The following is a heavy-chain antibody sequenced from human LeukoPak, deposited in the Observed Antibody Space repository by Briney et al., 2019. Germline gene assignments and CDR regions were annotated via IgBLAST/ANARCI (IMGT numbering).Heavy chain of an antibody. CDR1: GGSISSSSYY. Sequence: PSETLSLTCTVSGGSISSSSYYWGWVRQPPGKGLEWLGSIYYSGSTYYNPSLKSRVTISVDKSKNQFSLKLSSVTAADTAVYYCARVSLSYYDSSDVKGFDYWGQGTLVTVSS. CDR2: IYYSGST. CDR3: ARVSLSYYDSSDVKGFDY. D-gene: IGHD3-22*01. V-gene: IGHV4-39*07. J-gene: IGHJ4*02.